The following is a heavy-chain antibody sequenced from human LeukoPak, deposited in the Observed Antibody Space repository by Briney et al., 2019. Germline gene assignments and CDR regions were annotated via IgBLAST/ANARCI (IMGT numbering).Heavy chain of an antibody. CDR3: ARPSSGWPYYFDY. CDR1: GFTVSSNY. Sequence: GGSLRLSCAASGFTVSSNYMSWVRQAPGKGLEWVSTIFSGGSTYYADSVEGRFTISRDNSKNTLYLQMNSLKAEDTAVYYCARPSSGWPYYFDYWGQGNLVTVSS. CDR2: IFSGGST. V-gene: IGHV3-53*01. D-gene: IGHD6-19*01. J-gene: IGHJ4*02.